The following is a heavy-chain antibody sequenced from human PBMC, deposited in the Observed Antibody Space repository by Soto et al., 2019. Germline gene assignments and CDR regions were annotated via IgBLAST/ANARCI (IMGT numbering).Heavy chain of an antibody. CDR3: ARERLSGNYYWGAFDY. J-gene: IGHJ4*02. Sequence: ELQLVESGGDLVQPGGSLRLSCAASGLSVSSNFMRWVRQAPGKGLEWVSVIYGGGDTYYADSVKGRFTISRDNSKNTLYLQMNSLRAEDTAVYYCARERLSGNYYWGAFDYWGQGTLVTVSS. D-gene: IGHD3-10*01. V-gene: IGHV3-66*01. CDR1: GLSVSSNF. CDR2: IYGGGDT.